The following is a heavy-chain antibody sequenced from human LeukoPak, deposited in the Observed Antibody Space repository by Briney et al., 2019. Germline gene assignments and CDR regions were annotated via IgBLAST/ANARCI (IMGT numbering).Heavy chain of an antibody. CDR3: ARPGGGVYGGNSVAFDL. V-gene: IGHV4-59*08. J-gene: IGHJ3*01. CDR2: IYYTGRT. D-gene: IGHD4-23*01. Sequence: SETLSLTCTVSGGSISGYYWNWIRQPPGRGLEWIGFIYYTGRTTYNPSLKNRVTMSLDTSKNHFSLNLTSMTAADTAVYYCARPGGGVYGGNSVAFDLWGQGTLVTVSS. CDR1: GGSISGYY.